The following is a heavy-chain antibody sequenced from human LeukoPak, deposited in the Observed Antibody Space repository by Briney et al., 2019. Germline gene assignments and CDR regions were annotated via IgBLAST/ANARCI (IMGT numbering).Heavy chain of an antibody. CDR2: ISKAGDGT. CDR1: GFTFSNYA. V-gene: IGHV3-23*01. D-gene: IGHD2-21*02. CDR3: ARDRDFPRDQFDY. Sequence: GGSLRLSCAASGFTFSNYAMSWVRQAPGKGLEWVSAISKAGDGTWYPDSVKGRFTISRDKSKNILYLQMNNLRAEDTALYYCARDRDFPRDQFDYWGQGTLVTVSS. J-gene: IGHJ4*02.